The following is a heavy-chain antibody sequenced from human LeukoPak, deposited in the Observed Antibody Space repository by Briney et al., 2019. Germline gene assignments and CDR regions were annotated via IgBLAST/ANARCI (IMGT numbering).Heavy chain of an antibody. CDR1: GFTFSRYW. D-gene: IGHD1-26*01. J-gene: IGHJ4*02. V-gene: IGHV3-7*03. CDR3: ASDRGSSYYDY. Sequence: QAGGSLRLSCAASGFTFSRYWMSWVRQAPGMGLEWVANINQDGSEICYVDSVKGRFTISRDNAKNSLHLQMNSLRAEDAAIYYCASDRGSSYYDYWGRGTLVTVSS. CDR2: INQDGSEI.